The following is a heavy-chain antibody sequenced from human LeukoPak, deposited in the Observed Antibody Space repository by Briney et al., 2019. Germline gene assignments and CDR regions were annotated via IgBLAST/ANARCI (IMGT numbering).Heavy chain of an antibody. J-gene: IGHJ4*02. D-gene: IGHD6-13*01. Sequence: ASVKVSCKASGYTFTSYDINWVRQATGQGLEWMGWMNPNSGSTGYAQKFQGRVTMTRNTSISTAYMELSSLRAEDTAVYYCARDPMRGDSSSWYGDYWGQGTLVTVSS. CDR3: ARDPMRGDSSSWYGDY. V-gene: IGHV1-8*01. CDR1: GYTFTSYD. CDR2: MNPNSGST.